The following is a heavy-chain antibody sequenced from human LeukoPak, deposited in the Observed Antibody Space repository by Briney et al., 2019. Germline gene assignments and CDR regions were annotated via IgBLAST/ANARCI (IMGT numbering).Heavy chain of an antibody. V-gene: IGHV3-9*01. CDR2: ISWNSGSI. Sequence: GGSLRLSCAASGFTFDDYAMHWVRQPPGKGLEWVSGISWNSGSIGYADSVKGRFTISRDNAKNSLYLQMNSLRAEDTALYSCALTPRHITMVRGVIRPQDLQFDYWGQGTLVTVSS. CDR1: GFTFDDYA. J-gene: IGHJ4*02. D-gene: IGHD3-10*01. CDR3: ALTPRHITMVRGVIRPQDLQFDY.